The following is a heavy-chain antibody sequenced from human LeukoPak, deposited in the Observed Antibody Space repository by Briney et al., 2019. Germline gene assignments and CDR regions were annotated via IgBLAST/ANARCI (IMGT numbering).Heavy chain of an antibody. CDR2: IRTKADSYAT. D-gene: IGHD5-24*01. V-gene: IGHV3-73*01. CDR1: GLTFSGSA. Sequence: GSLRLSCAASGLTFSGSAVHWVRQASGKGLEWVGRIRTKADSYATAYAASVKGRFTISRDDSKDTAYLQMNSLKTGDTAVYYCARTVDGYTYFHYWGQGTPVTVSS. CDR3: ARTVDGYTYFHY. J-gene: IGHJ4*02.